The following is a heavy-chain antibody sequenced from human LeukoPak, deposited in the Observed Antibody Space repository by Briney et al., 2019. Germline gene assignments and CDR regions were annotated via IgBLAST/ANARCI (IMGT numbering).Heavy chain of an antibody. V-gene: IGHV3-49*03. CDR2: IRSKAYGGTT. CDR1: GFTFGDYA. J-gene: IGHJ4*02. D-gene: IGHD6-19*01. Sequence: PGGSLRLSCTASGFTFGDYAMSWFRQAPGKGLEWVGFIRSKAYGGTTEYAASVKGRFTISRDDSKSIAYLQMNSLKTEDAAVYYCTRGIMRQWLACHDYWGQGTLVTVPS. CDR3: TRGIMRQWLACHDY.